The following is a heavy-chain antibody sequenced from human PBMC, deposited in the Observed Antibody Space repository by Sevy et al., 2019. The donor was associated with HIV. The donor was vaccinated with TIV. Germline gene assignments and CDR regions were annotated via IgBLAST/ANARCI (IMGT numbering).Heavy chain of an antibody. CDR1: GFTFSSYA. CDR3: ARVNTDYYDSSGYYYGY. Sequence: GGSLRLSCAASGFTFSSYAMSWVRQAPGKGLEWVSAISGSGGSTYYADSVKGRFTISRDNSKNTLYLQMNSLRAEDTAVYDCARVNTDYYDSSGYYYGYWGQGTLVTVSS. J-gene: IGHJ4*02. D-gene: IGHD3-22*01. V-gene: IGHV3-23*01. CDR2: ISGSGGST.